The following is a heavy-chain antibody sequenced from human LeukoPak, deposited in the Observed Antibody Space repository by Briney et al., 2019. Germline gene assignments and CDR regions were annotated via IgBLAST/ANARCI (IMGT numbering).Heavy chain of an antibody. CDR3: ARGHRYVAARRGYYFDY. CDR1: GGSFSGYY. J-gene: IGHJ4*02. V-gene: IGHV4-34*01. D-gene: IGHD6-6*01. Sequence: PSETLSLTCAVYGGSFSGYYWSWIRQPPGKGLEWIGETNHSGSTNYNPSLKSRVTISVDTSKNQFSLKLSSVTAADTAVYYCARGHRYVAARRGYYFDYWGQGTLVTVSS. CDR2: TNHSGST.